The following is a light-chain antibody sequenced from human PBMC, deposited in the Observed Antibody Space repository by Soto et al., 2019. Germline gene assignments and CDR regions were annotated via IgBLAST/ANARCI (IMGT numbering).Light chain of an antibody. V-gene: IGLV2-14*01. CDR2: DVS. Sequence: QSVLTQPASVSGSPGQSITISCTGTSSDVGAYDFVSWYQQHPGKAPKLMIYDVSDRPSGVSNRFSGSKSGNAASLTISGLRTEDEAEYYCSSYRTNSTRVFGTGTKLTVL. J-gene: IGLJ1*01. CDR3: SSYRTNSTRV. CDR1: SSDVGAYDF.